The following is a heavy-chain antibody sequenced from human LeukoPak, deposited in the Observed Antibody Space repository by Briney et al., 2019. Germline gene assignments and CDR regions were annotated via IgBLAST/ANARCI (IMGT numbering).Heavy chain of an antibody. CDR1: GFTFSSYA. Sequence: GGSLRLSCAASGFTFSSYAMSWVRQAPGKGLEWVSAISGSGGSTYYADSVKGRFTISRDNSKNTLYLQMNSLRAEYTAVYYCAKAFKFGVIIPPTYYYYYMDVWGKGTTVTVSS. D-gene: IGHD3-3*01. V-gene: IGHV3-23*01. J-gene: IGHJ6*03. CDR3: AKAFKFGVIIPPTYYYYYMDV. CDR2: ISGSGGST.